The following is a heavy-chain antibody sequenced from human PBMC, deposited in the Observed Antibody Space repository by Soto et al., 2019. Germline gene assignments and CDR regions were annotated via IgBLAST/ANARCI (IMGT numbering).Heavy chain of an antibody. J-gene: IGHJ3*02. D-gene: IGHD3-22*01. Sequence: ETLSLTCAVYGGSFSGYYWSWIRQPPGKGLEWIGEINHSGSTNYNPSLKSRVTISVDTSKNQFSLKLSSVTAADTAVYYCARGGYYDSSGYYYVEDAFDIWGQGTMVTVSS. CDR2: INHSGST. CDR3: ARGGYYDSSGYYYVEDAFDI. V-gene: IGHV4-34*01. CDR1: GGSFSGYY.